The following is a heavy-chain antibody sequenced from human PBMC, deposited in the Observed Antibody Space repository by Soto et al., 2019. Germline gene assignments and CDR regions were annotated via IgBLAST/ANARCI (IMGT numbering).Heavy chain of an antibody. CDR2: ISAYNGNT. CDR1: GYTFTSYG. V-gene: IGHV1-18*01. CDR3: ARDRPTTVAYYYYYGMDV. Sequence: GASVKVSCKASGYTFTSYGISWVRQAPGQGLEWMGWISAYNGNTNYAQKLQGRVTMTTDTSTSTAYMELRSLRSDDTAVYYCARDRPTTVAYYYYYGMDVWGQGTTVTVSS. J-gene: IGHJ6*02. D-gene: IGHD4-17*01.